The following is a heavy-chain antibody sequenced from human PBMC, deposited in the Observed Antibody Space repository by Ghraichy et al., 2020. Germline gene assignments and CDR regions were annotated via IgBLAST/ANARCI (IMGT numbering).Heavy chain of an antibody. CDR2: IYYNGDT. Sequence: SETLYLTCTVSGGSIRRYYWSWIRQPPGKGLEWIGYIYYNGDTNYNASLKSRVTISLDTPKNQFSLNLTSVTAADTAVYYCARGGRDGYNYKDYWGQGTLVTVSS. CDR3: ARGGRDGYNYKDY. D-gene: IGHD5-24*01. V-gene: IGHV4-59*01. CDR1: GGSIRRYY. J-gene: IGHJ4*02.